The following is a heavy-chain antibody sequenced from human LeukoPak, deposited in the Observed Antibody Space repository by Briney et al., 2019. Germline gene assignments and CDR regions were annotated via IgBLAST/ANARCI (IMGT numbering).Heavy chain of an antibody. J-gene: IGHJ4*02. CDR1: GGTFSSYA. Sequence: GASVKVSCKAPGGTFSSYAISWVRQAPGQGLEWMGWINPNSGGTNYAQKFQGRVTMTRDTSISTAYMELSRLRSDDTAVYYCARDREATFLFGYWGQGTLVTVSS. CDR2: INPNSGGT. D-gene: IGHD2/OR15-2a*01. V-gene: IGHV1-2*02. CDR3: ARDREATFLFGY.